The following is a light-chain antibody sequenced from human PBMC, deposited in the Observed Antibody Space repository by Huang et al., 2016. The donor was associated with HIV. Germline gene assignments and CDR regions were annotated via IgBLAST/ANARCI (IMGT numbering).Light chain of an antibody. CDR2: DAS. Sequence: ETVLTQSPATLSLSPGERATLSCRASQSVSSYLAWYQQKPGQAPRLLIYDASNRATGIPARFSGSGSGTDFTLTISSLEPEDSAVYYCHQRTNWPPATFGQGTRLEIK. CDR1: QSVSSY. V-gene: IGKV3-11*01. J-gene: IGKJ2*01. CDR3: HQRTNWPPAT.